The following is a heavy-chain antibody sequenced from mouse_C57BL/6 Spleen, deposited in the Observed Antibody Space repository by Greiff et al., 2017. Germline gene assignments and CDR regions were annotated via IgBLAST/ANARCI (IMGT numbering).Heavy chain of an antibody. D-gene: IGHD2-4*01. Sequence: QVQLQQPGAELVRPGTSVKLSCKASGYTFTSYWLHWVKPRPGPGLEWVGVIDPSDSYPKYTQNFKGKATFTVDTSSSTAYMQRSSLTSEDSAVYYCARLDYDGGWFAYWGQGTLVTVSA. CDR1: GYTFTSYW. CDR2: IDPSDSYP. CDR3: ARLDYDGGWFAY. J-gene: IGHJ3*01. V-gene: IGHV1-59*01.